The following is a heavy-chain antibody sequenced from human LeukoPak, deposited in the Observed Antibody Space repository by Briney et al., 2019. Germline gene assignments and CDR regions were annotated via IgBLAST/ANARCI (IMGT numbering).Heavy chain of an antibody. CDR2: INPSGGST. CDR1: GYTFTSYY. D-gene: IGHD6-13*01. V-gene: IGHV1-46*01. CDR3: ARDSSGAAAGTGGFDY. Sequence: ASVKVSCKASGYTFTSYYMHWVRQAPGQGLEWMGIINPSGGSTSYAQKFQGRVTMTRDTSTSTVYMELSSPRSEDTAVYYCARDSSGAAAGTGGFDYWGQGTLVTVSS. J-gene: IGHJ4*02.